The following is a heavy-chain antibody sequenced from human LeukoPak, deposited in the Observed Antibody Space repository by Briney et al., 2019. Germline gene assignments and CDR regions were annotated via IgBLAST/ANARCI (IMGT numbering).Heavy chain of an antibody. V-gene: IGHV3-48*03. CDR2: ISSSGSTI. D-gene: IGHD1-26*01. Sequence: GGSLRLSCAASGFTFSSYEMNWVRQAPGKGLEWVSYISSSGSTIYYADSVKGRFTISRDNAKSSLYLQMNSLRAEDTAVYYCARDGGIVDFDYWGQGTLVTVSS. CDR3: ARDGGIVDFDY. J-gene: IGHJ4*02. CDR1: GFTFSSYE.